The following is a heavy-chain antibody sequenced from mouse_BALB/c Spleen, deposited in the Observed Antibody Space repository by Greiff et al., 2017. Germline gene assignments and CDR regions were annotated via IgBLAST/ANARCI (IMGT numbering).Heavy chain of an antibody. CDR2: IWWDGAK. CDR3: ARIGGYGNYFDY. CDR1: GFSLSTSGMG. D-gene: IGHD2-10*02. Sequence: QVTLKESGPGILQPSQSLSLTCSFSGFSLSTSGMGVGWIRQPSGRGWEWLAHIWWDGAKRYNPALKSRLTISKDTSSNQLFLKISSVDTAATATYYCARIGGYGNYFDYWGEGTTLTVSS. J-gene: IGHJ2*01. V-gene: IGHV8-8*01.